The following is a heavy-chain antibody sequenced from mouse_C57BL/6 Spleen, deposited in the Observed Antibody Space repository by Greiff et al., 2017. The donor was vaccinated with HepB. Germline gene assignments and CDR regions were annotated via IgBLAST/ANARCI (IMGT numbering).Heavy chain of an antibody. CDR2: ISDGGSYT. Sequence: EVQVVESGGGLVKPGGSLKLSCAASGFTFSSYAMSWVRQTPEKRLEWVATISDGGSYTYYPDNVKGRFTISRDTAKNNLYLQMSHLKSEDTAMYYCARDRDTLTGYFDVWGTGTTVTVSS. CDR3: ARDRDTLTGYFDV. J-gene: IGHJ1*03. D-gene: IGHD3-1*01. CDR1: GFTFSSYA. V-gene: IGHV5-4*01.